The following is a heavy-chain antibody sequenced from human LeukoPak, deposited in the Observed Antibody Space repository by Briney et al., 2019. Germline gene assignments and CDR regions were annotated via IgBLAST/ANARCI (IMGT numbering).Heavy chain of an antibody. CDR3: AREGYGDSFDY. J-gene: IGHJ4*02. D-gene: IGHD4-17*01. Sequence: LQGRVTMTTDTSTSTAYMELRSLRSDDTAVYYCAREGYGDSFDYWGQGTLVTVSS. V-gene: IGHV1-18*01.